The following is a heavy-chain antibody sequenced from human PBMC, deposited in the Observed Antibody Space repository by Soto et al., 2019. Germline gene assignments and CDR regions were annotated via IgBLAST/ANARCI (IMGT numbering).Heavy chain of an antibody. J-gene: IGHJ4*02. CDR2: ISGSGGST. CDR1: GFTFDSYA. CDR3: AKDSRVTMVRGVIIPPGY. Sequence: EVQLLESGGGLVQPGGSLRLSCAASGFTFDSYAMSWVRQAPGKGLEWVSAISGSGGSTYYADSVKGRFTISRDNSKNTLYLQINSLRVEDTAVHYCAKDSRVTMVRGVIIPPGYWGQGTLVTVSS. D-gene: IGHD3-10*01. V-gene: IGHV3-23*01.